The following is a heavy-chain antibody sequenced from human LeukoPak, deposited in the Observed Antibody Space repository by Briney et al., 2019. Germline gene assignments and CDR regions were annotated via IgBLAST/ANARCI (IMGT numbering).Heavy chain of an antibody. CDR1: GGSIGSYY. J-gene: IGHJ4*02. D-gene: IGHD3-22*01. Sequence: SETLSLTCTVSGGSIGSYYWSWIRQPPGKGLEWIGYIYYSGSTNYNPSLKSRVTISVDTSKNQFSLKLSSVTAADTAVYYCARGGYYLRYWGQGTLVTVSS. CDR2: IYYSGST. V-gene: IGHV4-59*01. CDR3: ARGGYYLRY.